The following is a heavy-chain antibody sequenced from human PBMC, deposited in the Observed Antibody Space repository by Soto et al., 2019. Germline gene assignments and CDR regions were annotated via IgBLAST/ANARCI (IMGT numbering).Heavy chain of an antibody. Sequence: PSETLSLTCTVSGGSISSGDYYWSWIRQPPGKGLEWIGYIYYSGSTYYNPSLKSRVTISVDTSKNQFSLKLSSVTAADMAVYYCARGYYDFWSHNHYYYYGMDVWGQGTTVTVSS. CDR3: ARGYYDFWSHNHYYYYGMDV. J-gene: IGHJ6*02. CDR2: IYYSGST. CDR1: GGSISSGDYY. D-gene: IGHD3-3*01. V-gene: IGHV4-30-4*01.